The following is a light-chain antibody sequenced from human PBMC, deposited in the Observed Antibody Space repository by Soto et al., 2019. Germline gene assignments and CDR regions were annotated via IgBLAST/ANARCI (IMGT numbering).Light chain of an antibody. CDR3: SSYTSSSPLVV. V-gene: IGLV2-14*01. J-gene: IGLJ2*01. CDR2: EVR. Sequence: QSALTQPASVSGSPGQSITISCTGTSSDVGGYNYVSWYQQHPGKAPKLMIYEVRNRPSGVSNRFSGSKSGNTASLTISGLQADDEADYYCSSYTSSSPLVVFGEGTKLTVL. CDR1: SSDVGGYNY.